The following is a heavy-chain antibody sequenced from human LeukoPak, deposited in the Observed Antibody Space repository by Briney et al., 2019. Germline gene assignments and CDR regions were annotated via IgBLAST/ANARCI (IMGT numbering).Heavy chain of an antibody. CDR3: ARHSLRGGDFIT. V-gene: IGHV4-61*01. D-gene: IGHD2-21*02. CDR1: GASISSGSYY. CDR2: IYYTGSA. J-gene: IGHJ5*02. Sequence: PSETLSLTCTVSGASISSGSYYWNWIRQPPGKGLEWIAYIYYTGSANYNPSLKSRVTISVDTSKNQFSLKLSSVTAADTAVYYCARHSLRGGDFITWGQGTLVTVSS.